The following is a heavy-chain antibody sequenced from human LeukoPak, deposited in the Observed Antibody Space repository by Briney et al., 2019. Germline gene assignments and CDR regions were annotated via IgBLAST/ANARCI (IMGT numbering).Heavy chain of an antibody. CDR1: GFTFSSYW. D-gene: IGHD3/OR15-3a*01. J-gene: IGHJ4*02. Sequence: GGSLRLSCAASGFTFSSYWMHWARQAPGKGLVWVSRINSDGSSTSYADSVKGRFTISRDNAKNSLYLQMNSLRAEDTAVYYCAGDGMNLQQFDYWGQGTLVTVSS. CDR2: INSDGSST. CDR3: AGDGMNLQQFDY. V-gene: IGHV3-74*01.